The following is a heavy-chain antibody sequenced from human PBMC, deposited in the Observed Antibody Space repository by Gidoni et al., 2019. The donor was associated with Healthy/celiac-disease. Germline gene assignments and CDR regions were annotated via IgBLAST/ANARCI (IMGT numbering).Heavy chain of an antibody. CDR1: GFTFSSYA. CDR3: AKVGEATVASPPYWYFDL. Sequence: EVQLLESGGGLVQPGGSLRLSCAASGFTFSSYAMSWVRQAPGKGLEWVSAISGSGGSTYYADSVKGRFTISRDNSKNTLYLQMNSLRAEDTAVYYCAKVGEATVASPPYWYFDLWGRGTLVTVSS. V-gene: IGHV3-23*01. D-gene: IGHD4-17*01. CDR2: ISGSGGST. J-gene: IGHJ2*01.